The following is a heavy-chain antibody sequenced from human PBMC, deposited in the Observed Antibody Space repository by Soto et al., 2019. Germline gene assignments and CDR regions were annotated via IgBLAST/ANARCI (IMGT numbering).Heavy chain of an antibody. D-gene: IGHD6-19*01. J-gene: IGHJ1*01. CDR2: ISSSGSTI. V-gene: IGHV3-48*03. CDR3: ASPGYSSGWYEH. CDR1: GFTFSSYE. Sequence: PVGSLRLSCAASGFTFSSYEMNWVRQAPGKGLEWVSYISSSGSTIYYADSVKGRFTISRDNAKNSLYLQMNSLRAEDTAVYYCASPGYSSGWYEHWGQGTLVTVSS.